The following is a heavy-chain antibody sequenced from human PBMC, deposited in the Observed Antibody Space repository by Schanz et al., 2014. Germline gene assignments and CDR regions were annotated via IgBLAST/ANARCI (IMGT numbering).Heavy chain of an antibody. CDR3: AKGRFGELSAFDI. Sequence: EMQLLESGGGLAQPGGSLRLSCATSGLTFTSAWMSWVRQAPGKGLEWVSFIYIGGNTYYADSVKGRFTISRDNSKNTVYIQMNSLRAEDTAVYYCAKGRFGELSAFDIWGQGTMVTVSS. CDR1: GLTFTSAW. CDR2: IYIGGNT. V-gene: IGHV3-66*01. J-gene: IGHJ3*02. D-gene: IGHD3-10*01.